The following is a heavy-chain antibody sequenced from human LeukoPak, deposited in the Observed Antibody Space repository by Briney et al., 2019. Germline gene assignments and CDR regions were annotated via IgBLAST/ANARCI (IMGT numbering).Heavy chain of an antibody. D-gene: IGHD2-15*01. V-gene: IGHV4-61*02. CDR3: AREEVSGFCSGGSCYAGWFFDY. Sequence: PSETLSLTCTVSGASISSGSHYWGWLRQPAGKGLEWIGRIYTSGNINYSPTLKSRVTISVDTSKKQFSLKLSSVTAADTAVYYCAREEVSGFCSGGSCYAGWFFDYWGQGTLVTVSS. CDR1: GASISSGSHY. CDR2: IYTSGNI. J-gene: IGHJ4*02.